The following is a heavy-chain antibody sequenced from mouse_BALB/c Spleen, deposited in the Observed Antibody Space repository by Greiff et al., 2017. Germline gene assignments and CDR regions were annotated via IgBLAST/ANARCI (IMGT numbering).Heavy chain of an antibody. CDR1: GDSITSGY. Sequence: EVKLQESGPSLVKPSQTLSLTCSVTGDSITSGYWNWIRKFPGNKLEYMGYISYSGSTYYNPSLKSRISITRDTSKNQYYLQLNSVTTEDTASYYCARWGYGNYPWFAYWGQGTLVTVSA. V-gene: IGHV3-8*02. CDR2: ISYSGST. D-gene: IGHD2-10*02. CDR3: ARWGYGNYPWFAY. J-gene: IGHJ3*01.